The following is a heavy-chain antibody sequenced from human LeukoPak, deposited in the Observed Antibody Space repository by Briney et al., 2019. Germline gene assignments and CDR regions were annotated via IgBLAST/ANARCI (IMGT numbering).Heavy chain of an antibody. D-gene: IGHD4-17*01. J-gene: IGHJ4*02. CDR2: ISYDGSNK. V-gene: IGHV3-30-3*01. Sequence: GVSLRLSCAASGFTFSSYAMHWVRQAPGKGLEWVAVISYDGSNKYYADSVKGRFTISRDNSKNTLYLQMNSLRAEDTAVYYCARPSQTYGDYLVGDYWGQGTLVTVSS. CDR1: GFTFSSYA. CDR3: ARPSQTYGDYLVGDY.